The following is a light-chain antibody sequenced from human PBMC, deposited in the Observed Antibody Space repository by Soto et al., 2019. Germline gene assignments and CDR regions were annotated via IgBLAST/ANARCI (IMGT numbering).Light chain of an antibody. CDR3: QQRSNWRGLT. Sequence: EIVLTQSPATLSLSPGERATLSCRASQSVSSYLAWYQQKPGQAPRLLIYDASNRATGIPARFSGSGSGTDSTLTISSLEPEDFAVYYCQQRSNWRGLTFGGGTKVDIK. V-gene: IGKV3-11*01. CDR1: QSVSSY. CDR2: DAS. J-gene: IGKJ4*01.